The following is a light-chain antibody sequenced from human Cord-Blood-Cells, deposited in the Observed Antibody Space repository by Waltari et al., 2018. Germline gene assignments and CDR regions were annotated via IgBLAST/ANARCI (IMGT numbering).Light chain of an antibody. CDR1: SSDGGGYNY. Sequence: QSALTQPASVSGSPGQSITISCTGTSSDGGGYNYVSWYHKHPGNAPKPMIYEVSKRPSGVPVRFSGSKAGNTASLTVSGLQAEDEADYYCSSYAGSNNFVFGTGTKVTVL. J-gene: IGLJ1*01. V-gene: IGLV2-8*01. CDR3: SSYAGSNNFV. CDR2: EVS.